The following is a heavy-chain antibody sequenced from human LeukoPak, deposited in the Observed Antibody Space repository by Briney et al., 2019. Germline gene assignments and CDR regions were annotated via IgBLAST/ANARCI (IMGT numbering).Heavy chain of an antibody. CDR1: GSTLISHW. V-gene: IGHV3-7*01. D-gene: IGHD3-3*01. CDR2: IKQDGSEK. CDR3: ARHLGLEWPSDY. J-gene: IGHJ4*02. Sequence: GGPLRPPCPASGSTLISHWMSWDRQAPGKGLEWVANIKQDGSEKYYVDSVKGRFTISRDNAKNSLYLQMNSLRAEDTAVYYCARHLGLEWPSDYWGQGTLVTVSS.